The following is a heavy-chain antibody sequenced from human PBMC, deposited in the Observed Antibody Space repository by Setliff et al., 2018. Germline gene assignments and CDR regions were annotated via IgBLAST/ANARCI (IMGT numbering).Heavy chain of an antibody. J-gene: IGHJ4*02. D-gene: IGHD3-10*01. Sequence: PSETLSLTCTVSGGSISSSSYYWGWIRQPPEKGLEWIGSIYYSGSTYYNPSLKSRVTISVDTSKNQFSLKLSSVTAADTAVYYCASRPEGVSDYWGQGTLVTVSS. CDR2: IYYSGST. V-gene: IGHV4-39*01. CDR1: GGSISSSSYY. CDR3: ASRPEGVSDY.